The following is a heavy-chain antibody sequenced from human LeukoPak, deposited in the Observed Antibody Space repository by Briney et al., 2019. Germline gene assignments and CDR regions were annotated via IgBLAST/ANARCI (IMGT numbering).Heavy chain of an antibody. CDR2: IWSDGSNK. Sequence: AGRSLRLSCAASGFTFSTYAMHWVRQAPGKGLEWVAVIWSDGSNKYYADSVKGRFTNSKDNSKNMVYLQMNSLGAEDTAVYYCARLGSGWSFHYWGQGTLVTVSS. V-gene: IGHV3-33*01. CDR1: GFTFSTYA. D-gene: IGHD6-19*01. J-gene: IGHJ4*02. CDR3: ARLGSGWSFHY.